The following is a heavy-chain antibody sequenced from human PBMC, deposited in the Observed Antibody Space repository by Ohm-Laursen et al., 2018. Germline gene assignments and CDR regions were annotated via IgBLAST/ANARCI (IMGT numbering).Heavy chain of an antibody. CDR2: IKSKTDGGTT. CDR1: GFTFSDAW. D-gene: IGHD4-17*01. CDR3: TRSSYGDYVEFDY. Sequence: SLRLSCSASGFTFSDAWMNWVRQAPGKGLEWVGRIKSKTDGGTTDYAAPVKGRFTISRDDSKNTLYLQMNSVKTEDTALYYCTRSSYGDYVEFDYWGQGTLVTVSS. V-gene: IGHV3-15*01. J-gene: IGHJ4*02.